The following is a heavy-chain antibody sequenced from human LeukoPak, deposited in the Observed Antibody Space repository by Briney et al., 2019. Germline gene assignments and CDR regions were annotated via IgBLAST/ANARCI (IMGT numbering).Heavy chain of an antibody. Sequence: SETLSLTCGVSGGSISNTNWWTWFRQPPGKGLEWIGEVNLQGSTNYNPSLKSRVAISVDKSENHISLKLSSVTAADTAVYYCATIDSSGSLFDYWGQGTLVTVSS. D-gene: IGHD3-22*01. CDR1: GGSISNTNW. CDR2: VNLQGST. CDR3: ATIDSSGSLFDY. J-gene: IGHJ4*02. V-gene: IGHV4-4*02.